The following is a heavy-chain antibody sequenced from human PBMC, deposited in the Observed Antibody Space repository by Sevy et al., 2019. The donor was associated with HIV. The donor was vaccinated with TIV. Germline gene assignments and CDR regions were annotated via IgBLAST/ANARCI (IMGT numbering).Heavy chain of an antibody. Sequence: GGSLRLSCAASGFALSNYYAMHWVRQAPGKGLEWVALISYDGSDKYYADSVKGPFNISSDNFKNTLYLQMNSLTTEDTAVYYCARPRANYVDHYFFYAMDVWGQGTTVTVSS. CDR3: ARPRANYVDHYFFYAMDV. CDR2: ISYDGSDK. CDR1: GFALSNYYA. D-gene: IGHD4-17*01. J-gene: IGHJ6*02. V-gene: IGHV3-30-3*01.